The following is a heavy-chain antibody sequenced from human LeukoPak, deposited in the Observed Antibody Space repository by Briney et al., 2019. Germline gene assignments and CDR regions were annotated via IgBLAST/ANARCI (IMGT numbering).Heavy chain of an antibody. V-gene: IGHV3-21*01. D-gene: IGHD4-23*01. CDR1: GFTFSDYA. Sequence: GGSLRLSCGASGFTFSDYAMNWVRQAPGKGLEWVSSISSSSSYIYYADSVKGRFTISRDDAKNSLYLQMNSLRAEDTAVYYCARDLRYGGNSWGHLYWGQGTLVTVSS. CDR3: ARDLRYGGNSWGHLY. CDR2: ISSSSSYI. J-gene: IGHJ4*02.